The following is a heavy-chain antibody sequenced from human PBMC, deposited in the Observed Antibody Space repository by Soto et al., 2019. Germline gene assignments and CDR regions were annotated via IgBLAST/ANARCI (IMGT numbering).Heavy chain of an antibody. CDR2: INPRNGDT. Sequence: QDQLVQSGTEVKESGSSVRVPCKASGYTFTDHYVYWLRQAPGHGLEWMGWINPRNGDTKYAQKLQGRFTMARDTSISTHYMELSGLGSDATAVYYCARHLNPYYGPGSLHGYFDDWRQGTLITVSA. CDR1: GYTFTDHY. J-gene: IGHJ4*01. D-gene: IGHD3-10*01. V-gene: IGHV1-2*02. CDR3: ARHLNPYYGPGSLHGYFDD.